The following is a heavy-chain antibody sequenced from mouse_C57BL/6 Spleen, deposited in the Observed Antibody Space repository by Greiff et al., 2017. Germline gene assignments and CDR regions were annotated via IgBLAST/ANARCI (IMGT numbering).Heavy chain of an antibody. D-gene: IGHD2-3*01. CDR1: GYTFTDYE. J-gene: IGHJ2*01. Sequence: VQLQESGAELVRPGASVTLSCKASGYTFTDYEMHWVKQTPVHGLEWIGAIDPETGGTAYNQKFKGKAILTADKSSSTAYMELRSLTSEDSAVYYCTRSGGYYPYFDYWGQGTTLTVSS. CDR2: IDPETGGT. V-gene: IGHV1-15*01. CDR3: TRSGGYYPYFDY.